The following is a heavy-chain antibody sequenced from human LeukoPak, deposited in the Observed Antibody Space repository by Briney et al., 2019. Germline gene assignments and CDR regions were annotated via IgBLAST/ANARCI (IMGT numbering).Heavy chain of an antibody. CDR2: ISSSSNYI. V-gene: IGHV3-21*01. J-gene: IGHJ4*02. CDR1: GFTFSSYS. D-gene: IGHD6-13*01. Sequence: GGSLRLSCAASGFTFSSYSMNWVRQAPGKGLEWVSSISSSSNYIYYADSVKGRFTISRDNAKNSLYLQMNSLRAEDTAVYYCARDLGGSGTFDYWGQGTLVTVSS. CDR3: ARDLGGSGTFDY.